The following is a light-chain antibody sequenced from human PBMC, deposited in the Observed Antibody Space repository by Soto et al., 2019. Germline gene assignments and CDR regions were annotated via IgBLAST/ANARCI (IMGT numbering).Light chain of an antibody. V-gene: IGKV3-20*01. J-gene: IGKJ1*01. CDR2: VAS. CDR1: QSVSSSY. CDR3: QQYGSSPET. Sequence: EIVLTQSPGTLSLSPGERATLSCRASQSVSSSYLAWYQQKPGQAPRLLIYVASSRATGIPDRFSGSGSGTDFTLTISRLEPEDFAVYYCQQYGSSPETFDQGTKVEIK.